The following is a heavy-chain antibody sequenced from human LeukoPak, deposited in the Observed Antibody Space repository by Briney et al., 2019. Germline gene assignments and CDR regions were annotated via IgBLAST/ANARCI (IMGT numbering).Heavy chain of an antibody. D-gene: IGHD3-22*01. CDR1: GGTFSSYA. CDR2: INPNSGDT. V-gene: IGHV1-8*02. CDR3: ARGFSDYDGTDYAILKY. Sequence: ASVKVSCKASGGTFSSYAISWVRQAPGQGLEWMGWINPNSGDTGYAQKFQGRVTMTRDTSITTAYMELSSLISEDTAVYYCARGFSDYDGTDYAILKYWGHGTLVTVSS. J-gene: IGHJ4*01.